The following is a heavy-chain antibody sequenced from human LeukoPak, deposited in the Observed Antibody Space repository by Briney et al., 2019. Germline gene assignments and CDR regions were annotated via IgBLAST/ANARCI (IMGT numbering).Heavy chain of an antibody. CDR3: ARAGIVVVPAAGFDY. V-gene: IGHV1-8*01. Sequence: ASVKVSCKASGYTFTSYDINWVRQASGQGLEWMGWMNPTSGNTGYAQKFQGRVTMTRDTSISTAYMELSSLGSEDTAVYYCARAGIVVVPAAGFDYWGQGTLVTVSS. CDR1: GYTFTSYD. D-gene: IGHD2-2*01. J-gene: IGHJ4*02. CDR2: MNPTSGNT.